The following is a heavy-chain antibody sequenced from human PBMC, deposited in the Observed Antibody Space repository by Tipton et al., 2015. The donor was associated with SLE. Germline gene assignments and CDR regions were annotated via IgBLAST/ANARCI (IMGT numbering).Heavy chain of an antibody. CDR3: ARHSTREFSDAFDI. V-gene: IGHV4-39*07. CDR1: GGSISSSNYY. Sequence: TLSPTCTVSGGSISSSNYYWGWIRQPPGKGLEWIGTIYYSGSTYYNPSLKSRVTISVDTSKNQFSLKLSSVTAADTAVFYCARHSTREFSDAFDIWGQGTMVTVSS. D-gene: IGHD3-10*01. CDR2: IYYSGST. J-gene: IGHJ3*02.